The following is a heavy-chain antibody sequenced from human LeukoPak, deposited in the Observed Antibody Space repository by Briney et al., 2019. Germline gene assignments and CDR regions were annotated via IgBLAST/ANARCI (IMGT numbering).Heavy chain of an antibody. D-gene: IGHD6-13*01. Sequence: GSLRLSCAASGFTFRSYGMHWVRQAPGKELEWVALISFDGSNENYADSVKGRFTISRDNSKNTLYLQMNSLRAEDTAVYYCAKDDSSSWLFDYWGQGTLVTVSS. CDR3: AKDDSSSWLFDY. CDR2: ISFDGSNE. J-gene: IGHJ4*02. CDR1: GFTFRSYG. V-gene: IGHV3-30*18.